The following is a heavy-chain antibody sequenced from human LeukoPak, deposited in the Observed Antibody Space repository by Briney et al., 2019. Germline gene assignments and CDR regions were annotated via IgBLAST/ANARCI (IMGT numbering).Heavy chain of an antibody. Sequence: PSETLSLTCTVSGGSISSGGYYWSWIRQHPGKGLEWIGYIYYSGSTYYNPSLKSRVTISVDTPKNQFSLKLSSVTAADTAVYYCARGQQLVQGEFDPWGQGILVTVSS. CDR1: GGSISSGGYY. CDR2: IYYSGST. D-gene: IGHD6-13*01. V-gene: IGHV4-31*03. J-gene: IGHJ5*02. CDR3: ARGQQLVQGEFDP.